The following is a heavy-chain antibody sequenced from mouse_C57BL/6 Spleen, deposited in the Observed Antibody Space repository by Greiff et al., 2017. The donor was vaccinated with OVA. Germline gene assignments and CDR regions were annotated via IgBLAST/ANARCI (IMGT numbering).Heavy chain of an antibody. CDR3: SLTGTSDYAMDY. CDR2: IYPGSGNT. J-gene: IGHJ4*01. Sequence: VQLQQSGAELVRPGASVKLSCKASGYTFTDYYINWVKQRPGQGLEWIARIYPGSGNTYYNEKFKGKATLTAEKSSSTAYMQLSSLTSEDSAVYYCSLTGTSDYAMDYWGQGTSVTVSS. D-gene: IGHD4-1*01. CDR1: GYTFTDYY. V-gene: IGHV1-76*01.